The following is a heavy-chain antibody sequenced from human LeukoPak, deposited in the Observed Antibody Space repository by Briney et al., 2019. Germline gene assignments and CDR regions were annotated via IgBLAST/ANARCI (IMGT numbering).Heavy chain of an antibody. CDR3: PKVGPQQHTLYYFHY. D-gene: IGHD6-13*01. CDR2: INPNSGGT. CDR1: GYTFTGYY. J-gene: IGHJ4*01. Sequence: GASVKLSCTASGYTFTGYYMHWVRQAPGQGLEWMGCINPNSGGTNYAQKFQGWVTMTRDTSISTAYMALSRLRSDDTAVYYCPKVGPQQHTLYYFHYWGQGPLVTVSS. V-gene: IGHV1-2*04.